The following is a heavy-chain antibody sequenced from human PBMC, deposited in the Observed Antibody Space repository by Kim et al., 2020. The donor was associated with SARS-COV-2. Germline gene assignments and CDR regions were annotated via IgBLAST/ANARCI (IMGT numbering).Heavy chain of an antibody. Sequence: SETLSLTCTVSGGSISSYYWSWIRQPPGKGLEWIGYIYYSGSTNYNPSLKSRVTISVDTSKNQFSLKLSSVTAADTAVYYCARSAERGAYYDFWSGYYKATEFDYWGQGTLVTVSS. CDR3: ARSAERGAYYDFWSGYYKATEFDY. CDR1: GGSISSYY. CDR2: IYYSGST. V-gene: IGHV4-59*01. D-gene: IGHD3-3*01. J-gene: IGHJ4*02.